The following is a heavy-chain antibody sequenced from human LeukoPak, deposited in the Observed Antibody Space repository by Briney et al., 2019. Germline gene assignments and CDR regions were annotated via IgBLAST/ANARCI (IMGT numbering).Heavy chain of an antibody. CDR3: ARNSYSGYETGAFDI. V-gene: IGHV4-61*05. D-gene: IGHD5-12*01. CDR2: IYYSGST. J-gene: IGHJ3*02. CDR1: GGSISGSSYY. Sequence: PSETLSLTCTVSGGSISGSSYYWGWIRQPPGKGLEWIGYIYYSGSTNYNPSLKSRVTISVDTSKNQFSLKLSSVTAADTAVYYCARNSYSGYETGAFDIWGQGTMVTVSS.